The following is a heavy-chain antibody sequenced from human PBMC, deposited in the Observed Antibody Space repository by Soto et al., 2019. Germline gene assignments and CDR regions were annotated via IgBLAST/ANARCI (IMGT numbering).Heavy chain of an antibody. Sequence: GESLKISCKGSGYSFTNYWIGWVRQMPGKGLEWMGIIYPGDSDTRYSPSFQGQVTISADKSISTAYLQWSSLKASDTAMYYCATAPVPHYYDSSGQDYWGQGTLVTVSS. D-gene: IGHD3-22*01. J-gene: IGHJ4*02. V-gene: IGHV5-51*01. CDR1: GYSFTNYW. CDR2: IYPGDSDT. CDR3: ATAPVPHYYDSSGQDY.